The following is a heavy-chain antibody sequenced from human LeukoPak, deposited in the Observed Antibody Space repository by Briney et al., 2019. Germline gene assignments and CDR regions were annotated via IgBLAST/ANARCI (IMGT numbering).Heavy chain of an antibody. J-gene: IGHJ3*02. Sequence: PSETLSLTCTVSGGSISSYCWSWIRQPPGKGLEWIGYIYYSGSTNYNPSLKSRVTISVDTSKNQFSLKLSSVTAADTAVYYCARGELLDAFDIWGQGTMVTVSS. CDR2: IYYSGST. CDR3: ARGELLDAFDI. D-gene: IGHD1-7*01. V-gene: IGHV4-59*01. CDR1: GGSISSYC.